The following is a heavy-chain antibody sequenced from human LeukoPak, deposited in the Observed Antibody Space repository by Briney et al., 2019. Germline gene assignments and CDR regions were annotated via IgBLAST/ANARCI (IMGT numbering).Heavy chain of an antibody. CDR2: ISSSGSTI. CDR3: ARASLGLRLGELSLNVGKDY. CDR1: GFTFSSYE. J-gene: IGHJ4*02. Sequence: AGGSLRLSCAASGFTFSSYEMNWVRQAPGKGLEWVSYISSSGSTIYYADSVKGRFTISRDNAKNSLYLQMNSLRAEDTAVYYCARASLGLRLGELSLNVGKDYWGQGALVTVSS. D-gene: IGHD3-16*02. V-gene: IGHV3-48*03.